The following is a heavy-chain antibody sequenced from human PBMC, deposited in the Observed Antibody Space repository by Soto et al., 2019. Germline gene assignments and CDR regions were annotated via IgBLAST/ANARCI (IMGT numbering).Heavy chain of an antibody. V-gene: IGHV3-23*01. J-gene: IGHJ4*02. CDR3: VRYSRNDKNFDY. CDR2: ISGSGGST. D-gene: IGHD1-20*01. Sequence: EVQLLDSGGGLVQPGGSLRVSCAASGFTFSSYAMSWVRQAPGKGLEWVSGISGSGGSTYYAASVKGRFTISRDNSNNPLVLQMNSLRAEDTAVYYCVRYSRNDKNFDYWGQGTLVTVSS. CDR1: GFTFSSYA.